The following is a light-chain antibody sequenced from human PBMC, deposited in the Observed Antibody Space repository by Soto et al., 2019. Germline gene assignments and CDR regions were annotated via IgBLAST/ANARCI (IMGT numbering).Light chain of an antibody. J-gene: IGKJ4*01. V-gene: IGKV1-39*01. CDR3: QQYYNSVLT. CDR2: AAS. CDR1: QSISTL. Sequence: DIQMTQSPSSLSASLGDRVTITCRASQSISTLLNWVQHKPGNAPKVLISAASTLQSGVPPRFSGSESGTDFTLTISSLQPEDSASYYCQQYYNSVLTFGGGTKVEIK.